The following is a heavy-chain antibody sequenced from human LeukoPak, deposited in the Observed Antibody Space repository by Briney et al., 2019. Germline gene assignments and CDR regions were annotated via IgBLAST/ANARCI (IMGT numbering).Heavy chain of an antibody. J-gene: IGHJ3*02. Sequence: GGSLRLSCAASGFTFSSYAMHWVRQAPGKGLEWVAVISYDGSNKYYADSVKGRFTISRDNSKNTLYVQMNSLRAEDTAVYYCAKDSIPYYYDSSGYYLGDAFDIWGQGTMVTVSS. CDR2: ISYDGSNK. CDR1: GFTFSSYA. V-gene: IGHV3-30*04. D-gene: IGHD3-22*01. CDR3: AKDSIPYYYDSSGYYLGDAFDI.